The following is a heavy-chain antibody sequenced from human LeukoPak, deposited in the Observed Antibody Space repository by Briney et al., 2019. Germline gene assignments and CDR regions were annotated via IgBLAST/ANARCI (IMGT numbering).Heavy chain of an antibody. V-gene: IGHV4-34*01. D-gene: IGHD4-17*01. J-gene: IGHJ4*02. CDR1: GGSFSGYY. Sequence: SSETLSLTCAVYGGSFSGYYWSWIRQPPGKGLEWIGEINHSGSTNYNPSLKSRVTISVDTSKNQFSLKLSSVTAADTAVYYCARSATVTTGYFDYWGQGALVTVSS. CDR3: ARSATVTTGYFDY. CDR2: INHSGST.